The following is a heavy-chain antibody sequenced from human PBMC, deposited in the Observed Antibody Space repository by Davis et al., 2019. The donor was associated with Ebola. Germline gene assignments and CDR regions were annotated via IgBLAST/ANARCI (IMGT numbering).Heavy chain of an antibody. Sequence: GESLKISCAASGFTFSSYAMSWVRQAPGKGLEWVSAISGSGGSTYYADSVKGRFTISRDNSKNTLYLQMNSLRAEDTAVYYCAKAGRSLLIAVAGFFDYWDQGTLVTVSS. D-gene: IGHD6-19*01. CDR3: AKAGRSLLIAVAGFFDY. V-gene: IGHV3-23*01. CDR2: ISGSGGST. J-gene: IGHJ4*02. CDR1: GFTFSSYA.